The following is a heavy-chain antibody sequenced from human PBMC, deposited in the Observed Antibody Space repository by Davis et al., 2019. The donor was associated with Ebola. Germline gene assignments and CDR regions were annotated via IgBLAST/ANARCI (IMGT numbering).Heavy chain of an antibody. CDR3: ARRGYRSSWYVDY. CDR1: GYSFTSYS. CDR2: IYPGDSDT. J-gene: IGHJ4*02. D-gene: IGHD6-13*01. V-gene: IGHV5-51*01. Sequence: GGSLTLSCKGSGYSFTSYSICWVRQLPGKGLEWMGIIYPGDSDTSYSPSFHGQVTISADKSINTAYLQWSSLKASDTAMYYWARRGYRSSWYVDYWGQGTLVTVSS.